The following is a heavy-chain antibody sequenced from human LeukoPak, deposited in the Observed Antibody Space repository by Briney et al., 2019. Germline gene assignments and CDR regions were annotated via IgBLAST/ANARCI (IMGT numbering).Heavy chain of an antibody. Sequence: GGSLRLSCAASGFTFRSYSMSWVRQAPGKGLEWVSSISSSSSYIYYADSVKGRFTISRDNAKNSLYLQMNSLRAEDTAVYYCARSSTTVLAFDIWGQGTMVTVSS. CDR3: ARSSTTVLAFDI. CDR1: GFTFRSYS. CDR2: ISSSSSYI. D-gene: IGHD4-17*01. V-gene: IGHV3-21*01. J-gene: IGHJ3*02.